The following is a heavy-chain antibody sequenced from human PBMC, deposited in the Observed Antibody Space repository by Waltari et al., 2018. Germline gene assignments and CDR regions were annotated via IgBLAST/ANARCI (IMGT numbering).Heavy chain of an antibody. V-gene: IGHV1-8*01. CDR3: ARGYPFSFYGSGTYYNVYDY. CDR2: MNPNSGNT. D-gene: IGHD3-10*01. CDR1: GYTFTSSD. Sequence: QVQLVQSGSEVKKPGASVQVSCRASGYTFTSSDIHWVRQATGQGLEWMGWMNPNSGNTDYAQKFQGRVTMTRNTSISTAYMELSSLRSEDTAVYYCARGYPFSFYGSGTYYNVYDYWGQGTLVTVSA. J-gene: IGHJ4*02.